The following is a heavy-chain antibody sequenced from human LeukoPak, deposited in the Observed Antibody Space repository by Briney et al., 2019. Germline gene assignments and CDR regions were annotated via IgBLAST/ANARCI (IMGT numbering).Heavy chain of an antibody. J-gene: IGHJ4*02. Sequence: PGGSLRLPCAVSGVTFSNYAMSWVRQAPGKGLEWVSTISGRGDETYYADSVKGRFAVSRDNSKSTLSVQMNSLRAEDTAVYYCAKGGHYSFFDYWGQGTLVTVSS. CDR2: ISGRGDET. V-gene: IGHV3-23*01. D-gene: IGHD3-22*01. CDR1: GVTFSNYA. CDR3: AKGGHYSFFDY.